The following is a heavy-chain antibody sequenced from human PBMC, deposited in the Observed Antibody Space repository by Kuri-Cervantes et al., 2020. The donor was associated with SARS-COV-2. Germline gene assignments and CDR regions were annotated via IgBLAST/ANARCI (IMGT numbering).Heavy chain of an antibody. Sequence: GGSLRLSCAASGFAVSSNYMSWVRRAPGKGLEWVSIIYSDGSTYYADSVKGRFTISRDNSKNTLYLQMNSLRAEDTAVYYCARDLVDSSGYSGLGYWGQGTLVTVSS. CDR2: IYSDGST. V-gene: IGHV3-53*01. CDR1: GFAVSSNY. CDR3: ARDLVDSSGYSGLGY. D-gene: IGHD3-22*01. J-gene: IGHJ4*02.